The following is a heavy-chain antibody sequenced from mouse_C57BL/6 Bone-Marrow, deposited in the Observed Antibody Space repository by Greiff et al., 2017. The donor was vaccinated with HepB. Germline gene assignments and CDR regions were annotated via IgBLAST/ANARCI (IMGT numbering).Heavy chain of an antibody. CDR3: ARERLLQYYFDY. CDR2: ISSGSSTI. V-gene: IGHV5-17*01. CDR1: GFPFSDYG. Sequence: EVQVVESGGGLVKPGGSLKLSCAASGFPFSDYGMHWVRQAPEKGLEWVTYISSGSSTIYYADTVKGRFTISRDNAKNTLFLQMTSLRSEDTAMYYCARERLLQYYFDYWRQGTTHTVSS. D-gene: IGHD1-2*01. J-gene: IGHJ2*01.